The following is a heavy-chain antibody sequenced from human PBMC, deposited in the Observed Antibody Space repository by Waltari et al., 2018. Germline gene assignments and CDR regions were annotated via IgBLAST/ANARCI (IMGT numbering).Heavy chain of an antibody. CDR2: IHPSGTA. J-gene: IGHJ4*02. CDR1: AGSFSNYY. CDR3: SRGGDADKAGGI. V-gene: IGHV4-34*01. D-gene: IGHD3-3*01. Sequence: QVQLQQWGAGLLKPAETLSLTCAVYAGSFSNYYWSWIRQPPGMGLEWIGEIHPSGTAYYNASLKSRVSISVDTSNNQFSLRLSSVTAADTAEYYCSRGGDADKAGGIWGQGTLVTVSS.